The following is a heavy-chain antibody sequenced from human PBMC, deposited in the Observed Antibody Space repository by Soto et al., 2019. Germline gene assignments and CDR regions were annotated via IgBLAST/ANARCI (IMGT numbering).Heavy chain of an antibody. V-gene: IGHV4-4*07. CDR1: GGSLSSHG. CDR3: ARDIGSYAYAEGY. D-gene: IGHD2-2*01. J-gene: IGHJ4*02. CDR2: VYSSGTT. Sequence: SETLSLTYRVAGGSLSSHGWSLLRTHAGKGLEWIGRVYSSGTTDYNPSLNSRATMSVETSKNQFSLKLTSVTAADTAVYYCARDIGSYAYAEGYWGQGILVYVS.